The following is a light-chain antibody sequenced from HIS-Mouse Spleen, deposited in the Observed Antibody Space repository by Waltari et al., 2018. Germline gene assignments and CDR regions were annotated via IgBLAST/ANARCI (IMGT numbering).Light chain of an antibody. V-gene: IGLV3-25*03. CDR2: KDS. CDR1: ALPKQY. Sequence: SYELTQPPSVSVSPGQTARITCSGDALPKQYAYCYQQKPGQAPVLVIYKDSGRPSGIPERFSGSSSGTTVTLTISGVQAEDEADYYCQSADSSGTYVVFGGGTKLTVL. J-gene: IGLJ2*01. CDR3: QSADSSGTYVV.